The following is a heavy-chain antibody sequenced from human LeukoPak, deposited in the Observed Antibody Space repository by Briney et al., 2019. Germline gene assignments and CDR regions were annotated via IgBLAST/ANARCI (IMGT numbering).Heavy chain of an antibody. CDR3: ARAGGYSYAFSGGPPKKYGMDV. J-gene: IGHJ6*02. CDR1: GGTFSSYA. V-gene: IGHV1-46*01. D-gene: IGHD5-18*01. CDR2: INPSGGST. Sequence: ASVKVSCKASGGTFSSYAISWVRQAPGQGLEWKGIINPSGGSTSYAQKFQGRVTMTRDTSTSTVYMELSSLRSEDTAVYYCARAGGYSYAFSGGPPKKYGMDVWGQGTTVTVSS.